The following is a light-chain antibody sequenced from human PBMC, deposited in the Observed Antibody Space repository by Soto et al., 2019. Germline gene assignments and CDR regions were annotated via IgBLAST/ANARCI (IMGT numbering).Light chain of an antibody. V-gene: IGKV1-33*01. CDR3: QQYDNLPPT. J-gene: IGKJ3*01. CDR1: QDISNY. Sequence: DIQMTQSPSSLSASVGDRVTITCQASQDISNYLNWYQQKPGKAPKLLIYDASNLETGVPSRFSGSGSGTDFTFTISSLQPEDIALYCCQQYDNLPPTFGPGTKVDIK. CDR2: DAS.